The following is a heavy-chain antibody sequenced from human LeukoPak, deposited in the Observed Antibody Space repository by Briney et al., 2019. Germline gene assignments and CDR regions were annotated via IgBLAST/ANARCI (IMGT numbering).Heavy chain of an antibody. CDR2: INHSGST. J-gene: IGHJ4*02. D-gene: IGHD5-24*01. CDR3: ARHDEGDGYNYWIGY. Sequence: SETLSLTCAVYGGSFSGYYWSWIRQPPGKGLEWIGEINHSGSTNYNPSLKSRVTMSVDTSKNQFSLKLSSVTAADTAVYYCARHDEGDGYNYWIGYWGQGTLVTVSS. V-gene: IGHV4-34*01. CDR1: GGSFSGYY.